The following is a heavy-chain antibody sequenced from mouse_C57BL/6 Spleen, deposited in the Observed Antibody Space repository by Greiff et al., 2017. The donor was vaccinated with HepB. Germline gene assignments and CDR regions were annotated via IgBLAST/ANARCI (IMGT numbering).Heavy chain of an antibody. V-gene: IGHV14-3*01. Sequence: VQLKQSVAELVRPGASVKLSCTASGFNIKNTYMHWVKQRPEQGLEWIGRIDPANGNTKYAPKFQGKATITADTSSNTAYLQLSSLTSEDTAIYYCARIYYYGSSYYWYFDVWGTGTTVTVSS. CDR2: IDPANGNT. CDR3: ARIYYYGSSYYWYFDV. J-gene: IGHJ1*03. D-gene: IGHD1-1*01. CDR1: GFNIKNTY.